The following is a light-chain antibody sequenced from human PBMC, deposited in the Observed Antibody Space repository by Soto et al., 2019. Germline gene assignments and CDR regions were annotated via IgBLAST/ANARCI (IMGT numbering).Light chain of an antibody. J-gene: IGLJ3*02. V-gene: IGLV1-40*01. CDR1: SSNIGAFYD. CDR3: QSFDSSLTGLV. Sequence: QSVLTQPPSVSGAPGQRGTISCTGNSSNIGAFYDVHWYQQFPGTAPILLIYGNSNRPSGVPDRFSGSKSGTSASLAITGLQAEDEADYYCQSFDSSLTGLVFGGGTKLTVL. CDR2: GNS.